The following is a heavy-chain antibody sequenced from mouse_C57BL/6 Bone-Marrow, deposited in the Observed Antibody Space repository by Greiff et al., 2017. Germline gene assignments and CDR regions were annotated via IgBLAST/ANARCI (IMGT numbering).Heavy chain of an antibody. CDR2: ISSGSSTI. CDR1: GFTFSDYG. CDR3: ARPGYGSPYAMDY. Sequence: DVQLVESGGGLVKPGGSLKLSCAASGFTFSDYGMHWVRQAPEKGLEWVAYISSGSSTIYYADTVKGRFTISRDNAKNTLFLQMTSLRSEDTAMYYCARPGYGSPYAMDYWGQGTSVTVSS. V-gene: IGHV5-17*01. D-gene: IGHD1-1*01. J-gene: IGHJ4*01.